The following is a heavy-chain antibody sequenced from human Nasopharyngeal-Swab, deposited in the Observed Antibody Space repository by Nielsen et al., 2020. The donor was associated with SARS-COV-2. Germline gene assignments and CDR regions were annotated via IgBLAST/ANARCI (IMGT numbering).Heavy chain of an antibody. V-gene: IGHV4-34*01. Sequence: GSLRPPCAVYGGSFSGYYWSWIRQPPGKGLEWIGEINHSGSTNYNPSLKSRVTISVDTSKYQFSLKLSSVTAADTAVYYCARGVKYSGYDPYYYGMDVWGQGTTVTVSS. D-gene: IGHD5-12*01. CDR3: ARGVKYSGYDPYYYGMDV. CDR1: GGSFSGYY. CDR2: INHSGST. J-gene: IGHJ6*02.